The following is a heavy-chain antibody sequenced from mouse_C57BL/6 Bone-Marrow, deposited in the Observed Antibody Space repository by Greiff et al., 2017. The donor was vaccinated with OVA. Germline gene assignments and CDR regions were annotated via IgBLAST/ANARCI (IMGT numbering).Heavy chain of an antibody. Sequence: VQLQQSGPELVKPGASVKISCKASGYAFSSSWMNWVKQRPGKGLEWIGRIYPGDGDTNYNGKFKGKATLTADKSSSTAYMQLSSLTSEDSAVYFCARRGFYYGSSSYFDYWGQGTTLTVSS. V-gene: IGHV1-82*01. CDR3: ARRGFYYGSSSYFDY. CDR1: GYAFSSSW. J-gene: IGHJ2*01. D-gene: IGHD1-1*01. CDR2: IYPGDGDT.